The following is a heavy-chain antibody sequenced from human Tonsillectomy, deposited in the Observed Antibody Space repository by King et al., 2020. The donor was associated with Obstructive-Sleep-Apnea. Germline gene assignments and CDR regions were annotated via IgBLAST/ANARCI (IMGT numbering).Heavy chain of an antibody. CDR3: AKVLWFGEEGAFGI. D-gene: IGHD3-10*01. J-gene: IGHJ3*02. CDR1: GFTFSSYA. Sequence: VQLVESGGGLVQPGGSLRLSCAASGFTFSSYAMNWVRQAPGKGLEWVSAISGSGPGTYYADSVGGRFTISRDNSKKTLYLQMDSLRAEDTALYYCAKVLWFGEEGAFGIWGQGKMVTVSS. CDR2: ISGSGPGT. V-gene: IGHV3-23*04.